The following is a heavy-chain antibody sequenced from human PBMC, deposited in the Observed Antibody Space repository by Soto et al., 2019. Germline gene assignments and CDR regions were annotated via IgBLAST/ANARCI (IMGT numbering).Heavy chain of an antibody. D-gene: IGHD3-22*01. J-gene: IGHJ4*02. V-gene: IGHV2-5*02. Sequence: SGPTLVNPTQTLTLTCTFSGFSLSTSGVGVGWIRQPPGKALEWLALIYWDDDKRYSPSLKSRLTITKDTSKSQVVLTMTNMDPMDTATFYCAHSHSSGCYSFPYFDYWGQGTLVTVSS. CDR3: AHSHSSGCYSFPYFDY. CDR2: IYWDDDK. CDR1: GFSLSTSGVG.